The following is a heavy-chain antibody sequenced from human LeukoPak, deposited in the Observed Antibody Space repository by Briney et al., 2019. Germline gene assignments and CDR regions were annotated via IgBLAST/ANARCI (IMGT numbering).Heavy chain of an antibody. Sequence: SETLSLTCTVSGGSISSYYWSWIRQPPGKGLEWIGYIYYSGSTNYNPSLKSPVTISVDTSKNQFSLKLSSVTAADTAVYYCATLGAAAPDYWGQGTLVTVSS. V-gene: IGHV4-59*01. CDR1: GGSISSYY. CDR2: IYYSGST. D-gene: IGHD6-13*01. CDR3: ATLGAAAPDY. J-gene: IGHJ4*02.